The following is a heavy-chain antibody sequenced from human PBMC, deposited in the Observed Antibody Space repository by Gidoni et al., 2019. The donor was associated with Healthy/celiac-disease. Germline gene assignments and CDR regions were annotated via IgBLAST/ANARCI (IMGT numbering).Heavy chain of an antibody. J-gene: IGHJ3*02. CDR1: GGSFSGYY. V-gene: IGHV4-34*01. CDR2: INHSGSN. D-gene: IGHD2-15*01. Sequence: QVQLQQWGAGLLKPSETLSLTCAVYGGSFSGYYWSWLRQPPGKGLDWIGEINHSGSNDYNPSLKSRVTISVDTSKIQFSLKLSSVTAADTAVYYCARDGNCSGGSCGTPVAFDIWGQGTMVTVSS. CDR3: ARDGNCSGGSCGTPVAFDI.